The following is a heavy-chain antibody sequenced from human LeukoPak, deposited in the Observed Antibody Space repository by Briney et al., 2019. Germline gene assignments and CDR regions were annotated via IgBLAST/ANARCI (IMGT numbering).Heavy chain of an antibody. CDR1: GGSFSDYW. D-gene: IGHD6-19*01. CDR2: VNHSGRT. J-gene: IGHJ5*02. Sequence: SETLSLTCAVYGGSFSDYWWTWIRQSPGKGLEWIGEVNHSGRTNYNPSLKSRVTISVDTSKNQFSLKLSSVTAADTAVYYCARRIAVAASTWFDPWGQGALVTVSS. V-gene: IGHV4-34*01. CDR3: ARRIAVAASTWFDP.